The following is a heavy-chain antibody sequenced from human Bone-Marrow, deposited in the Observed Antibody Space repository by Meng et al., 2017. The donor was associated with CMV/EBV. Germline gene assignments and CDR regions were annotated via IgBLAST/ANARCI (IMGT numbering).Heavy chain of an antibody. CDR1: GYRFTSYW. CDR3: ARRCITIFGVVDDASDI. D-gene: IGHD3-3*01. Sequence: GESLKISCKGSGYRFTSYWSGWVRQMPGKGLEWMGIIYPGDSDTRYSPSFQGQVTISADKSISTAYLQWSSLKASDTAMYYCARRCITIFGVVDDASDIWGQGTMVTV. CDR2: IYPGDSDT. J-gene: IGHJ3*02. V-gene: IGHV5-51*01.